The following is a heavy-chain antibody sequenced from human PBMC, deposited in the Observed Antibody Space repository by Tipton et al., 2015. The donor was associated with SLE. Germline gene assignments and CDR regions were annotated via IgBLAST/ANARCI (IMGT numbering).Heavy chain of an antibody. CDR3: ARGTKLGNHYYYYYMDV. D-gene: IGHD7-27*01. J-gene: IGHJ6*03. CDR1: GGSISSYY. V-gene: IGHV4-59*01. CDR2: IYYSGST. Sequence: TLSLTCTVSGGSISSYYWSWIRQPPEKGLEWIGYIYYSGSTNYNPSLKSRVTISVDTSKNQFSLKLSSVTAADTAVYYCARGTKLGNHYYYYYMDVWGKGTTVTVSS.